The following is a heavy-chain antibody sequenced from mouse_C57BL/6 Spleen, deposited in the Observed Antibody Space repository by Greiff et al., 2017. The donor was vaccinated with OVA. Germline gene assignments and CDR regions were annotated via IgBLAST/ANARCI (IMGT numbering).Heavy chain of an antibody. CDR3: ARKDPKRDYYAMDY. CDR2: IYPGGGYT. J-gene: IGHJ4*01. Sequence: QVQLKQSGAELVRPGTSVKMSCKASGYTFTNYWIGWAKQRPGHGLEWIGDIYPGGGYTNYNEKFKGKATLTADKSSSTAYMQFSSLTSEDSAIYYCARKDPKRDYYAMDYWGQGTSVTVSS. V-gene: IGHV1-63*01. CDR1: GYTFTNYW.